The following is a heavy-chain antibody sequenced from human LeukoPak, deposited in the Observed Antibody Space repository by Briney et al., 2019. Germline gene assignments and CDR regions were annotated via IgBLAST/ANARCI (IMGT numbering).Heavy chain of an antibody. Sequence: QPGRSLRLSCAASGFTFDDYAMHWVRQAPGKGLEWVSGISWNSGSIGYADSVKGRFTISRDNAKNSLYLQMNSLRAEDTALYYCAKGKQWLEHYYYYGMDVWGQGTTVTVSS. CDR1: GFTFDDYA. J-gene: IGHJ6*02. V-gene: IGHV3-9*01. CDR2: ISWNSGSI. CDR3: AKGKQWLEHYYYYGMDV. D-gene: IGHD6-19*01.